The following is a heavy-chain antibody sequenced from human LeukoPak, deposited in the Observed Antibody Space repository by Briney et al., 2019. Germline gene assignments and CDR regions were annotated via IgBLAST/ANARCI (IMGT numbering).Heavy chain of an antibody. CDR1: GFTFSSYA. CDR3: AKAANWGSFDY. J-gene: IGHJ4*02. V-gene: IGHV3-64*01. CDR2: ISSNGGST. D-gene: IGHD7-27*01. Sequence: HPGGSLRLSCAASGFTFSSYAMHWVRQAPGKGLEYVSAISSNGGSTYYANSVKGRSTISRDNSKNTLYLQMGSLRAEDTAVYYCAKAANWGSFDYWGQGTLVTVSS.